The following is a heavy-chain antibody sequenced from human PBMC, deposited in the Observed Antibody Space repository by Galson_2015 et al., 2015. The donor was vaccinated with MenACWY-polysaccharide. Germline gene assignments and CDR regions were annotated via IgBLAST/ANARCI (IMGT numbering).Heavy chain of an antibody. J-gene: IGHJ5*02. V-gene: IGHV4-31*03. Sequence: TLSLTCTVSGDSITSGPYFWSWIRQHPGEGLERIASISYDGGTYYNPSLNSRVTISIDTPKNQFSLELNSVTAADTAVYYCARGGRAVSNRNWFDPWGQGTLVTVSS. CDR2: ISYDGGT. D-gene: IGHD3-16*01. CDR1: GDSITSGPYF. CDR3: ARGGRAVSNRNWFDP.